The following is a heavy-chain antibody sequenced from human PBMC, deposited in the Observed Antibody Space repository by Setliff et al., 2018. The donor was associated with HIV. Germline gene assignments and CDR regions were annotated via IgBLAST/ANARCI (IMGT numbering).Heavy chain of an antibody. Sequence: PGESLKISCAASGFTFRNYYMSWIRQTPGKGLEWVSFVTGDGRTKKDADSVRGRFTISRDNAKSSLYLQMSSLRAEDTAVYYCVKGYTSTWGPFDYWGQGTLVTVSS. D-gene: IGHD6-13*01. CDR3: VKGYTSTWGPFDY. J-gene: IGHJ4*02. CDR1: GFTFRNYY. CDR2: VTGDGRTK. V-gene: IGHV3-11*01.